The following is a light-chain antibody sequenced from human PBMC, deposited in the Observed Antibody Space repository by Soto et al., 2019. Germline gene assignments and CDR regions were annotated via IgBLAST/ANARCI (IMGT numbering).Light chain of an antibody. CDR2: EVS. V-gene: IGLV2-14*01. J-gene: IGLJ2*01. Sequence: QSALTQPRSVSGSPGQSVTISCTGTSSDVGGYNYVSWYQHHPGKAPKLIIYEVSDRPSGVSNRFSGSKSGNTASLTISGLQAEDEADYYCNSYTSSSTLVFGGGTKLTVL. CDR1: SSDVGGYNY. CDR3: NSYTSSSTLV.